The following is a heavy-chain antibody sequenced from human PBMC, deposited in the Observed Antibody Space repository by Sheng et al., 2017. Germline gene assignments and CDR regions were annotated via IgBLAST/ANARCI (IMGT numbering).Heavy chain of an antibody. CDR2: ISGTGEKI. D-gene: IGHD3-16*01. CDR3: AKDERDGWELGEQ. J-gene: IGHJ4*01. CDR1: GFPFSMFA. V-gene: IGHV3-23*01. Sequence: EVQLLESGGGFVQPGGSLRLSCAASGFPFSMFAMSWVRQAPGKGLEWVSTISGTGEKIWDADSVKGRFTISRDNSKNTLYLQMNSLRAEDTAVYYCAKDERDGWELGEQWGHGTLVTVSS.